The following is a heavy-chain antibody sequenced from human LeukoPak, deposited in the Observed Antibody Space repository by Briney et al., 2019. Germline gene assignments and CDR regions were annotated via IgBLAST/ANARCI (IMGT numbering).Heavy chain of an antibody. CDR2: ISSSSSTT. Sequence: GGSLRLSCAASGFTFSSYTMNWVRQAPGKGLEWISYISSSSSTTYYADSVKGRFTISRDNAKNSLYLQMNSLRAEDTAVYYCARDNYDSSGYYFDWGQGTLVTVSS. D-gene: IGHD3-22*01. J-gene: IGHJ4*02. V-gene: IGHV3-48*04. CDR3: ARDNYDSSGYYFD. CDR1: GFTFSSYT.